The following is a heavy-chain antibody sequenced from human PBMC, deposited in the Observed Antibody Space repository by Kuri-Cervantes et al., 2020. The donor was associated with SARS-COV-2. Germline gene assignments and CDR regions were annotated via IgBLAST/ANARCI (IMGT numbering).Heavy chain of an antibody. Sequence: ASAKVSCKASGYTFTGYYMHWVRQAPGQGLEWMGWINPNSGGTNYAQKFQGWVTMTRDTSISTVYMELSRLRSDDTAVYYCARSTPFRRLAVISQGGAFDIWGQGTMVTVSS. CDR1: GYTFTGYY. V-gene: IGHV1-2*04. D-gene: IGHD3-22*01. CDR2: INPNSGGT. J-gene: IGHJ3*02. CDR3: ARSTPFRRLAVISQGGAFDI.